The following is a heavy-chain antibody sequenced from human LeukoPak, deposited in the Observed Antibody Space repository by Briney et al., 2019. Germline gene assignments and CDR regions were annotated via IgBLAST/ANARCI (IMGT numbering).Heavy chain of an antibody. V-gene: IGHV3-30*04. CDR3: ARDAYSSGWSYFDY. D-gene: IGHD6-19*01. CDR2: ISYDGGHK. Sequence: GRSLRLSCAPSRFTFSSYAMHWVRQAPGKGLEWVAVISYDGGHKYYADSVKGRFTISRDNSKYTLYLQMDSLRAEDTALYYCARDAYSSGWSYFDYWGQGTLGTVSS. CDR1: RFTFSSYA. J-gene: IGHJ4*02.